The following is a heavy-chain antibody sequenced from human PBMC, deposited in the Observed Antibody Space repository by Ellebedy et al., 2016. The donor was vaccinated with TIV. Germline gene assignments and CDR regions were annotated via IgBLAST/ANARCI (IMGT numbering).Heavy chain of an antibody. J-gene: IGHJ4*02. V-gene: IGHV4-39*01. CDR1: GGSISSYN. CDR3: ARHGTTYYYDR. CDR2: IYYSGST. D-gene: IGHD3-22*01. Sequence: SETLSLTCTVSGGSISSYNWGWIRQPPGKGLEWIGNIYYSGSTYYNPSLKSRVTISVDTSKNQFSLKLRTVTAADTAVYYCARHGTTYYYDRWGQGTLVTVSS.